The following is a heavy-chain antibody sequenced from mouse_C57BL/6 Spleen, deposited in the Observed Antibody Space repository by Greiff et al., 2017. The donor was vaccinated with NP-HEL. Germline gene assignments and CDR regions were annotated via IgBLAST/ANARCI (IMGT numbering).Heavy chain of an antibody. CDR1: GYAFSSSW. CDR3: ARYPHYYGSSPFYYAMDY. CDR2: IYPGDGDT. J-gene: IGHJ4*01. Sequence: VQLQQSGPELVKPGASVKISCKASGYAFSSSWMNWVKQRPGKGLEWIGRIYPGDGDTNYNGKFKGKATLTADKSSSTAYMQLSSLTSEDSAVYFGARYPHYYGSSPFYYAMDYWGQGTSVTVSS. D-gene: IGHD1-1*01. V-gene: IGHV1-82*01.